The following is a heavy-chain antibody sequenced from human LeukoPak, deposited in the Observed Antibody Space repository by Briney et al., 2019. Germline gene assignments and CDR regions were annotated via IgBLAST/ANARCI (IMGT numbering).Heavy chain of an antibody. V-gene: IGHV1-69*13. CDR1: GGTFSSYA. D-gene: IGHD2-2*01. Sequence: ASVKVSCKASGGTFSSYAISWVRQAPGQGLEWMGGIIPIFGTASYAQEFQGRVTITADESTSTAYMELSSLRSDDTAVYYCARPSGISATMNYYYGMDVWGQGTTVTVSS. J-gene: IGHJ6*02. CDR2: IIPIFGTA. CDR3: ARPSGISATMNYYYGMDV.